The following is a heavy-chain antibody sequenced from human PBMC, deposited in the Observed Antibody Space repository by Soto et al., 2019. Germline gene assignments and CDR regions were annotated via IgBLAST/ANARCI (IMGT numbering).Heavy chain of an antibody. D-gene: IGHD3-10*01. CDR2: ISGSGGNT. CDR3: AKGAYGSGSYYRIWFDP. Sequence: EVQLLESGGDLVQPGGSLRLSCAASGLTSSTYAMSWVRQAPGKGLEWVSGISGSGGNTYYADSVKGRFTISRDNSKSTLYLQMNSLRAEDTAIYYCAKGAYGSGSYYRIWFDPWGQGTLVTVSS. V-gene: IGHV3-23*01. CDR1: GLTSSTYA. J-gene: IGHJ5*02.